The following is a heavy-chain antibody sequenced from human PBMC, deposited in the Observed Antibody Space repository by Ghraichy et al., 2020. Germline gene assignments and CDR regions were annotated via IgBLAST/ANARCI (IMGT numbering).Heavy chain of an antibody. CDR1: GVSVNTGSYY. CDR2: VYYSGTT. V-gene: IGHV4-61*01. Sequence: TLSLTCTVSGVSVNTGSYYWSWIRQPPGKGLEWIGRVYYSGTTNYNPSLKSRVAISIDTSKNQFSLKLTSLTAADTAVYYCARDRRRSVTLMGGFDYWGQGTAVTVSS. J-gene: IGHJ4*02. D-gene: IGHD3-22*01. CDR3: ARDRRRSVTLMGGFDY.